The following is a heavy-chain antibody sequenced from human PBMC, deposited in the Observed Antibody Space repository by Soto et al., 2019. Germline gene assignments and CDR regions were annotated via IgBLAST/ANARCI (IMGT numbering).Heavy chain of an antibody. CDR1: GFTFISYA. Sequence: PGGSLRLSCAASGFTFISYAMHWVRQAPGKGLEWVAVISYDGSNKYYADSVKGRFTISRDNSKNTLYLQMNSLRAEDTAVYYCARDWLDGYNYLDYWGQGTLVTVSS. D-gene: IGHD5-12*01. CDR3: ARDWLDGYNYLDY. CDR2: ISYDGSNK. J-gene: IGHJ4*02. V-gene: IGHV3-30-3*01.